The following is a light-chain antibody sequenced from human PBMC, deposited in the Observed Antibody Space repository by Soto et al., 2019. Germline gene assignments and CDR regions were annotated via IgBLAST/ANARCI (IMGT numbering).Light chain of an antibody. Sequence: QSVLTQPRSVSGSPGQSVTISCTGTTGDVGAYNFISWYQHHPGRAPKLMIYDASKRPSGVPDRFSASKSGNTASLTISGLQAEDEADYFCFSYAGSFTWVFGGGTKLTVL. CDR1: TGDVGAYNF. CDR3: FSYAGSFTWV. J-gene: IGLJ3*02. V-gene: IGLV2-11*01. CDR2: DAS.